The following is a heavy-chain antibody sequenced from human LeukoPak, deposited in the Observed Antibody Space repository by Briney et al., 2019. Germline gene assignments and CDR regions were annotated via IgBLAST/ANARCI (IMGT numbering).Heavy chain of an antibody. CDR3: AIEGGSYTKGWN. D-gene: IGHD1-26*01. Sequence: GGSLRLSCAASGFTFSNNYMSWVRQAPGKGLEWVSSVTGNGDSTYYADSVKGRFTISRDNSKNTLYLQLSSLRAENTAFYYGAIEGGSYTKGWNWGQGTMVTVSS. J-gene: IGHJ3*01. CDR2: VTGNGDST. CDR1: GFTFSNNY. V-gene: IGHV3-23*01.